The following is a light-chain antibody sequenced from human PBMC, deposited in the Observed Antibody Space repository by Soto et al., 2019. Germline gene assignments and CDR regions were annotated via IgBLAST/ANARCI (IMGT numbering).Light chain of an antibody. V-gene: IGKV3-15*01. CDR1: QSVTSN. Sequence: EIVMTQSPATLSMSPGERATLSCRASQSVTSNLAWYQQKPGQVPRLLIFGASTRAAGIPARFSGRGSGTEFTLSISSLQSEDFAVYYCQQYDEWPMTFGQGTKVEVK. CDR2: GAS. J-gene: IGKJ1*01. CDR3: QQYDEWPMT.